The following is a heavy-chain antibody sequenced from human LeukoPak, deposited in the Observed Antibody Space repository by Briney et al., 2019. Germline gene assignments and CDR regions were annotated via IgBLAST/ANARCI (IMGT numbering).Heavy chain of an antibody. Sequence: GGSLRLSCAASGFTFTSYAMTWVRQAPGKGLEWVSTISNTGGSTYYADSVKGRFTISRDNSNTTLNLQVNSLGAEDTAVYYCARDFPDYWGQGTLVTVSS. V-gene: IGHV3-23*01. CDR2: ISNTGGST. J-gene: IGHJ4*02. CDR3: ARDFPDY. CDR1: GFTFTSYA.